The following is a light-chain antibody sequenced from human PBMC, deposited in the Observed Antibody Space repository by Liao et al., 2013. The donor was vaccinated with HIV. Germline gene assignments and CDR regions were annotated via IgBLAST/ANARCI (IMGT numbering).Light chain of an antibody. CDR3: LSAHSSAPWV. J-gene: IGLJ3*02. CDR1: LLPNKH. Sequence: YELTQPPSVSASLGQMARITCSGELLPNKHAYWYQQKPGQAPVLLIFKDTERPSGIPERFSGSTSGTIVTLTISGVQAEDEADYYCLSAHSSAPWVFGGGTKLTVL. V-gene: IGLV3-16*01. CDR2: KDT.